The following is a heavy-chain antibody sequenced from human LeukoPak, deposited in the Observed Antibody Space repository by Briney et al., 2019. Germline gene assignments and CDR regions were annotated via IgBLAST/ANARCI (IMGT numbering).Heavy chain of an antibody. CDR3: ARAPGYRGFLDY. J-gene: IGHJ4*02. Sequence: GGSLRLSCAASGFTFTDYWMSWVRQAPGRGLEWVANIDQDGSEKYYVDSVKGRFTISRDNAKNSLFLQMNSLRAEDTAVYYCARAPGYRGFLDYWGQGTLVTVSS. CDR2: IDQDGSEK. D-gene: IGHD6-13*01. V-gene: IGHV3-7*01. CDR1: GFTFTDYW.